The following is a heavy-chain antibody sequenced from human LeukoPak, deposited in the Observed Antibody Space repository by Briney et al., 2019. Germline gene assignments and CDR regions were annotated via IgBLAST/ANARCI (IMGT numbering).Heavy chain of an antibody. J-gene: IGHJ4*02. D-gene: IGHD3-16*01. CDR2: IYHTGST. Sequence: PSETLSLTCTVSGGSISTNNWWSWVRQPPGKGLEWIGEIYHTGSTNYSPSLRSRVTMSIDKSNNQFSLNLNSVTAADTAVYYCAKSGDYLWDYWGQGTLVTVSS. CDR3: AKSGDYLWDY. V-gene: IGHV4-4*02. CDR1: GGSISTNNW.